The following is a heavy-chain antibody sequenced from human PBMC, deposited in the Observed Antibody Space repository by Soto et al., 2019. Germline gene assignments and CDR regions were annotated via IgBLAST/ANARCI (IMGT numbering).Heavy chain of an antibody. Sequence: ASVKVSCKASGYTFFNYGVTWVRQAPGQGLEWMGWISVYNGNTNYAQKLQGRVTLTTDISTSTAYMGLRSLTSDETAVYYCARDSLSGTDAFDIWGQGTMVTVSS. CDR3: ARDSLSGTDAFDI. D-gene: IGHD1-26*01. J-gene: IGHJ3*02. CDR1: GYTFFNYG. CDR2: ISVYNGNT. V-gene: IGHV1-18*01.